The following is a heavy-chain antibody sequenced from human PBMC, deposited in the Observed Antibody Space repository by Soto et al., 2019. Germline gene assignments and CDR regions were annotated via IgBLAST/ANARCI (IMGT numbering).Heavy chain of an antibody. D-gene: IGHD2-2*01. J-gene: IGHJ5*02. CDR1: ADSMTSHY. V-gene: IGHV4-4*07. CDR3: ARDLVVPAAIGENNWFDP. CDR2: VYAAGNT. Sequence: KTSETLSLTCNVSADSMTSHYWSWIRQPAGKGLEWIGRVYAAGNTNYNPSLTGRVTMSIDTSKKQFSLRMTSLTAADTAVYYCARDLVVPAAIGENNWFDPWGQGTLVTVSS.